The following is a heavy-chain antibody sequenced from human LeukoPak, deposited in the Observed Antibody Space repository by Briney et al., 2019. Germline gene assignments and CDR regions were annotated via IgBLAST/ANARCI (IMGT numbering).Heavy chain of an antibody. J-gene: IGHJ4*02. D-gene: IGHD3-22*01. V-gene: IGHV3-23*01. Sequence: GGSLRLSCAASGFTFSSYAMSWVRQAPGKGLEWVSAISGSGGSTYYADSVKGRFTISRDNSKNTLYLQMNSLRAEDTAVYYCAREDRYYDSSGYYSLLFDYWGQGTLVTVSS. CDR1: GFTFSSYA. CDR2: ISGSGGST. CDR3: AREDRYYDSSGYYSLLFDY.